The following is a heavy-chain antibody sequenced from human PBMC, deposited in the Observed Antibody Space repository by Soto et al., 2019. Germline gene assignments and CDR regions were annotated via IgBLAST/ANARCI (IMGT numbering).Heavy chain of an antibody. J-gene: IGHJ5*02. CDR1: GGSISTSRSY. D-gene: IGHD2-21*01. Sequence: QLQLLESGPGLVKASETLSLTCNVSGGSISTSRSYWAWIRQPPGKGLEWLANIFYSGSTYYNPSIASRVTVSVDTSKNEFSLKLRSVTAADTAVYYCARQPTTGDTDLWFDPWGQGTLVTVSS. CDR3: ARQPTTGDTDLWFDP. V-gene: IGHV4-39*01. CDR2: IFYSGST.